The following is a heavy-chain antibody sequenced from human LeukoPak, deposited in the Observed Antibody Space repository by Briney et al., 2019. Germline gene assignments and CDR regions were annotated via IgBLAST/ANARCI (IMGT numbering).Heavy chain of an antibody. D-gene: IGHD2-15*01. CDR3: ARKDSYYFDY. Sequence: PSETLSLTCAVYGGSFSGYYLSWIRQPPGKGLEWIGEINHSGSTNYNPSLKSRVTISVDTSKNQFSLKLSSVTAADTAVYYCARKDSYYFDYWGQGTLVTVSS. CDR2: INHSGST. CDR1: GGSFSGYY. V-gene: IGHV4-34*01. J-gene: IGHJ4*02.